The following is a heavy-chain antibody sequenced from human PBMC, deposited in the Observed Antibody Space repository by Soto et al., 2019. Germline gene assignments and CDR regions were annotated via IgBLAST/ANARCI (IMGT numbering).Heavy chain of an antibody. CDR2: IYYSGST. CDR1: GGSISSYY. Sequence: SETLSLTCTVSGGSISSYYWSWIRQPPGKGLEWIGYIYYSGSTNYNPSLKSRVTISVDTSKNQFSLKLSSVTAADTAVYYCARATYYDFWSGYYSLEQQLIYFDYWGQGTLVTV. J-gene: IGHJ4*02. CDR3: ARATYYDFWSGYYSLEQQLIYFDY. D-gene: IGHD3-3*01. V-gene: IGHV4-59*01.